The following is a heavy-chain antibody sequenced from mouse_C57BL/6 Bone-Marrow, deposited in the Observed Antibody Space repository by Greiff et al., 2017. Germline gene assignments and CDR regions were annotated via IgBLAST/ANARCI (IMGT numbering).Heavy chain of an antibody. D-gene: IGHD3-2*02. J-gene: IGHJ3*01. CDR2: IYPRSGNT. CDR3: ARETAQARAWFAY. Sequence: VQLQQSGAELARPGASVKLSCKASGYTFTSYGISWVKQRTGQGLEWIGEIYPRSGNTYYNEKFKGKATLTADKSSSTAYMELRSLTSEDSAVYFCARETAQARAWFAYWGKGTLVTVSA. V-gene: IGHV1-81*01. CDR1: GYTFTSYG.